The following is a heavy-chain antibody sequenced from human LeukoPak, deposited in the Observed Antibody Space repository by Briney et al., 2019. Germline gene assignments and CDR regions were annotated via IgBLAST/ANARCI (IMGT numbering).Heavy chain of an antibody. V-gene: IGHV4-39*07. D-gene: IGHD3-3*01. J-gene: IGHJ6*03. CDR3: ARAPPPYYDFWSGYPEPYYMDV. Sequence: SETLSLTCTVSGGSISNSIYYWGWIRQPPGKGLEWIGSLCYSGSTCYNPSLKSRVTISVDTSKNQFSLKLSSVTAADTAVYYCARAPPPYYDFWSGYPEPYYMDVWGKGTTVTVSS. CDR2: LCYSGST. CDR1: GGSISNSIYY.